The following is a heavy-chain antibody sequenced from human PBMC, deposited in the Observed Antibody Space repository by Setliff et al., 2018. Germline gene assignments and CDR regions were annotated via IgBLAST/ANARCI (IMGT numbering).Heavy chain of an antibody. Sequence: ASVKVSCKVSGYTLTELSMHWVRQAPGKGLEWMGGFDPEDGETIYAQKFQGRVTMTEDTSTDTAYMELSSLRPEDTAVYYCATLAFTYYYDSSGYYPHDYWGQGTLVTVS. J-gene: IGHJ4*02. D-gene: IGHD3-22*01. CDR1: GYTLTELS. CDR3: ATLAFTYYYDSSGYYPHDY. CDR2: FDPEDGET. V-gene: IGHV1-24*01.